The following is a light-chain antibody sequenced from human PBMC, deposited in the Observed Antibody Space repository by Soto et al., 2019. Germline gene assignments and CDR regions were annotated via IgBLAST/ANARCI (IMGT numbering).Light chain of an antibody. CDR2: DAS. Sequence: ETMMTQSPDTLSVSLVERATLSCRSSQSLRSSLAWYQQKPGQAPRLLIYDASTRATGIPARFSGSGSGTDFTLTISGLQSEDFAVYYRQQYNNWPQTFGQGTKVDIK. CDR1: QSLRSS. J-gene: IGKJ1*01. CDR3: QQYNNWPQT. V-gene: IGKV3-15*01.